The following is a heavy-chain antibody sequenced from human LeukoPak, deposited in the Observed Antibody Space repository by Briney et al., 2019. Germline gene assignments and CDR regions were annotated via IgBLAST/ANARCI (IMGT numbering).Heavy chain of an antibody. CDR2: ISWNSGSI. CDR3: AKDTGSGSSTSWSAFDI. V-gene: IGHV3-9*03. J-gene: IGHJ3*02. D-gene: IGHD2-2*01. Sequence: PGGSLRLSCAASGFTFDDYAMHWVRQAPGKGLEWVSGISWNSGSIGYADSVKGRFTISRDNAKNSLYLQMNSLRAEDMALYYCAKDTGSGSSTSWSAFDIWGQGTMVTVSS. CDR1: GFTFDDYA.